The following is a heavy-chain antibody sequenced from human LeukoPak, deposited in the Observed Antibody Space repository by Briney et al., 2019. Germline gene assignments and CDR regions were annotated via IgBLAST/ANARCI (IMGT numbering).Heavy chain of an antibody. Sequence: GMSLRLSCAASGVTLSPYGMHWVRQAPGKGLEWVAVISYAGGTQHYADSVKGRFIISRDNPRNTLYLQMNILRTEDTAVYYCAKEGTPQVSTWYDLWGQGTLVTVSS. J-gene: IGHJ5*02. CDR3: AKEGTPQVSTWYDL. CDR2: ISYAGGTQ. D-gene: IGHD3-10*01. V-gene: IGHV3-30*18. CDR1: GVTLSPYG.